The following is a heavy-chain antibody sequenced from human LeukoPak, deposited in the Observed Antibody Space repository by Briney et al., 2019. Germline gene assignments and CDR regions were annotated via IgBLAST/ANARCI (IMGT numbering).Heavy chain of an antibody. Sequence: GGSLRLSCAASGFTFSDYDMHWVPQATGKGLEWFSAIGTAGDTYYTGSVKGRFTISRENAKNSLYLQMNSLRAGDTAVYYCARVAKERVGGVYYFDYWGQGTLVTVSS. CDR3: ARVAKERVGGVYYFDY. CDR1: GFTFSDYD. V-gene: IGHV3-13*01. CDR2: IGTAGDT. J-gene: IGHJ4*02. D-gene: IGHD1-1*01.